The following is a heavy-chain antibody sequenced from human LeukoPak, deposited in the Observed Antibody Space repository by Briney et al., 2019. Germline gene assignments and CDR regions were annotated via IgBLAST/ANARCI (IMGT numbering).Heavy chain of an antibody. CDR2: IYPDHSDT. CDR3: ARSAAARRGLYFDY. Sequence: GESLKISFKGSGFTFGSYWIGWVRQMPGKGLEWMGIIYPDHSDTRYSPSFQGQVTISADNSITTAYLQWSSLKASDTAIYYCARSAAARRGLYFDYWGQGTLVTISS. D-gene: IGHD6-6*01. J-gene: IGHJ4*02. CDR1: GFTFGSYW. V-gene: IGHV5-51*01.